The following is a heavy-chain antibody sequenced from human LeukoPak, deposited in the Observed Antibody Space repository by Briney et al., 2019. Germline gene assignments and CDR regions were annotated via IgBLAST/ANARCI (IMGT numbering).Heavy chain of an antibody. J-gene: IGHJ4*02. CDR3: ARGGTYYYDSSGYPSGFDY. CDR1: GYTFTGYY. D-gene: IGHD3-22*01. CDR2: INPNSGGT. Sequence: ASVKVSCKASGYTFTGYYMHWVRQAPGQGLEWMGRINPNSGGTNYAQKFQGRVTMTRETSISTAYMELSRLRSDDTAVYYCARGGTYYYDSSGYPSGFDYWGQGTLVTVSS. V-gene: IGHV1-2*06.